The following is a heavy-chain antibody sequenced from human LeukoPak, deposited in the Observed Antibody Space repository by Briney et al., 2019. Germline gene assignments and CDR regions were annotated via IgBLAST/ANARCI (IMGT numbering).Heavy chain of an antibody. CDR1: GFTFSSHA. CDR2: ISISGDTT. V-gene: IGHV3-23*01. CDR3: AKHRFESGGYHSTD. Sequence: GGSLRLSCGASGFTFSSHAMTWVRQAPGKGLEWVSAISISGDTTYYADAVKGRFTISRDNSKNTLYLQMNSLRDEDTAVYYCAKHRFESGGYHSTDWGQGTLVTVSS. J-gene: IGHJ4*02. D-gene: IGHD3-22*01.